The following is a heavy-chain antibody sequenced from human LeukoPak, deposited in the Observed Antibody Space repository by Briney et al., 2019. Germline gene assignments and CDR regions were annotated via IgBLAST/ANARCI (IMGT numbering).Heavy chain of an antibody. Sequence: GGSLRLSCAASGFTFSSYEMNWARQAPGKGLGWVSYISSSGSTIYYADSVKGRFTISRDNAKNSLYLQMNSLRTEDTAVYYCARDGGYCSGGSCKADVWGKGTTVTVSS. V-gene: IGHV3-48*03. D-gene: IGHD2-15*01. J-gene: IGHJ6*04. CDR3: ARDGGYCSGGSCKADV. CDR1: GFTFSSYE. CDR2: ISSSGSTI.